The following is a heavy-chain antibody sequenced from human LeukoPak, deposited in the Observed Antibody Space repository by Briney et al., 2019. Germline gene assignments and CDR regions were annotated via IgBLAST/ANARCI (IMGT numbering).Heavy chain of an antibody. CDR2: IYPGDSDT. V-gene: IGHV5-51*01. D-gene: IGHD3-10*01. J-gene: IGHJ4*02. Sequence: GESLKISCKGSGYSFTSYWIGWVRQMPGKGLEWMGIIYPGDSDTRYSPSFQGQVTIPADKSISTAYLQWSSLKASDTAMYYCARASMVRGVINPGDYWGQGTLVTVSS. CDR3: ARASMVRGVINPGDY. CDR1: GYSFTSYW.